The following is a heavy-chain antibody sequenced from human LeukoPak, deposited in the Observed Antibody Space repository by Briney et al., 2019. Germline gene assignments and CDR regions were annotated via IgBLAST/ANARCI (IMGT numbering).Heavy chain of an antibody. J-gene: IGHJ6*03. CDR1: GFTFDDYA. V-gene: IGHV3-9*01. CDR2: ISWNSGSI. Sequence: GGSLRLSCAASGFTFDDYAMHWVRQAPGKGLEWVSGISWNSGSIGYADSVKGRFTISRDNSKNTLYLQMNSLRAEDTAVYYCAKGQLWLPYYYYYMDVWGKGTTVTVSS. D-gene: IGHD5-18*01. CDR3: AKGQLWLPYYYYYMDV.